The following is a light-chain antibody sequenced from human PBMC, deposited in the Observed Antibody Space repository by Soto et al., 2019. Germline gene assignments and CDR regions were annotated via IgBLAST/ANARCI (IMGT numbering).Light chain of an antibody. Sequence: NVLTQSPGTLSLSPGERATLSCRASQGLSNTFLSWYQQKPGQAPRLLIYGVFSRATGIPDRFSGSGSGTDFTLTITRLEPEDSAVYFCHQYAYSPRTFGQGTKV. V-gene: IGKV3-20*01. CDR3: HQYAYSPRT. CDR2: GVF. J-gene: IGKJ1*01. CDR1: QGLSNTF.